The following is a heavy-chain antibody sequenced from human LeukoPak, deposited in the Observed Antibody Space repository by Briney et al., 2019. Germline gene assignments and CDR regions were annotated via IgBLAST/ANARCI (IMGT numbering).Heavy chain of an antibody. Sequence: GGSLRLSCAASGFTFSSYPMHWVRQAPGKGLEYVSAINSNGDSTYYANSVKGRFTISRDNSKNTLYLQMGSLRAEDMAMYYCARVGYCSSTSCFTSFFDYWGQGTLVTVSS. V-gene: IGHV3-64*01. CDR3: ARVGYCSSTSCFTSFFDY. CDR1: GFTFSSYP. D-gene: IGHD2-2*01. J-gene: IGHJ4*02. CDR2: INSNGDST.